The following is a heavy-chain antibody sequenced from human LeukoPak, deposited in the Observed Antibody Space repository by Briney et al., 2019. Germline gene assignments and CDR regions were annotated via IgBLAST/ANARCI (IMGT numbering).Heavy chain of an antibody. Sequence: GGSLRLSCVASEFTVSNSFMAWVRQAPGKGLEWLSLIHYDGATSYADSLKGRFTISRDNSKNTLYLQMNSLRPEDTAVYYCAGETHWGPESYWGQGTLVTVSS. CDR3: AGETHWGPESY. J-gene: IGHJ4*02. CDR2: IHYDGAT. V-gene: IGHV3-66*01. CDR1: EFTVSNSF. D-gene: IGHD7-27*01.